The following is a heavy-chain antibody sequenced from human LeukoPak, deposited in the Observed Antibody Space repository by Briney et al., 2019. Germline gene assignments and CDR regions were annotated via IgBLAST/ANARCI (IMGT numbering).Heavy chain of an antibody. CDR1: GFTFSNYW. CDR3: ATRYFDL. J-gene: IGHJ2*01. V-gene: IGHV3-7*01. Sequence: GGSLRLSCAASGFTFSNYWMNWVRQAPGKGLEWVANVKQDGSEKYYVASVKGRFTISRDNAKNSLYLQMNSLRAEDTAVYYCATRYFDLWGRGTLVTVSS. CDR2: VKQDGSEK.